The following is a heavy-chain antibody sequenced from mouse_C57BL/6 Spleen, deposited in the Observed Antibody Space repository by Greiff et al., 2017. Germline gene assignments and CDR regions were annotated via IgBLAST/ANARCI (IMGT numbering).Heavy chain of an antibody. CDR1: GFTFSDYG. CDR2: ISSGSSTI. Sequence: EVHLVESGGGLVKPGGSLKLSCAASGFTFSDYGMHWVRQAPEKGLEWVAYISSGSSTIYYADTVKGRFTISRDNAKNTLFLQMTSLRSEDTAMYYCGGNYVESAMDYWGQGTSVTVSS. J-gene: IGHJ4*01. D-gene: IGHD2-1*01. CDR3: GGNYVESAMDY. V-gene: IGHV5-17*01.